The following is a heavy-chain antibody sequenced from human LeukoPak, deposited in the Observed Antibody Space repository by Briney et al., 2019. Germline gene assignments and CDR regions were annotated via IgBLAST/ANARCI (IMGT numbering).Heavy chain of an antibody. D-gene: IGHD6-19*01. CDR2: INTGNGNT. CDR1: GYIFTIHS. V-gene: IGHV1-3*04. Sequence: ASVTVSFTASGYIFTIHSMHWVRQAPGQRLEWMGWINTGNGNTKYSQKFQGRVTVTRDTSASTAYMELSSLRSEDTAVYYCARDGYSSGWYSEDYWGQGTLVTVSS. CDR3: ARDGYSSGWYSEDY. J-gene: IGHJ4*02.